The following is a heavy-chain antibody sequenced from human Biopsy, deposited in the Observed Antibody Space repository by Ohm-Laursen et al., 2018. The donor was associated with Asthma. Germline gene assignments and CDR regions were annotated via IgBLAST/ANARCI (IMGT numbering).Heavy chain of an antibody. D-gene: IGHD3-22*01. CDR1: GFTFGDYC. Sequence: SLRLSCAASGFTFGDYCMSWVRQVPGKGLEWVANIKHDGSEKNHVDSLKGRFTISRDNALNSLFLHMSSLRAEDTAIYYCATHYYDRSGFYFQLWGQGTLVSVSS. V-gene: IGHV3-7*01. CDR2: IKHDGSEK. J-gene: IGHJ1*01. CDR3: ATHYYDRSGFYFQL.